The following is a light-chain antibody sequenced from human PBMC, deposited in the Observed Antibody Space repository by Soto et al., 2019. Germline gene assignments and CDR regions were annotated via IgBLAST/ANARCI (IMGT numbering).Light chain of an antibody. CDR2: GNS. CDR1: SFNIGAGYD. Sequence: QSVLTQPPSVSGAPGQRVTISCTGSSFNIGAGYDVHWYQQLPGTAPKLLIYGNSNRPSGVPDRFSGSKSGTSASLAITGLQDEDEADYYCQSYDSSLSGWVFGGGTKLTVL. J-gene: IGLJ3*02. V-gene: IGLV1-40*01. CDR3: QSYDSSLSGWV.